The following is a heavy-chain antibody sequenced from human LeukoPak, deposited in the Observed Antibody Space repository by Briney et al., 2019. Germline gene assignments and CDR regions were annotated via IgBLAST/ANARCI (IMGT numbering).Heavy chain of an antibody. V-gene: IGHV3-30*04. D-gene: IGHD4-17*01. J-gene: IGHJ4*02. CDR3: ACYGDLNYY. CDR2: ISYDGSNK. Sequence: GGSLRLSCAASGFTFSSYAMHWVRQAPGKGLEWVAVISYDGSNKYYADSVKGRFTISRDNSKNTLYLQMNSLRAEDTAVYYCACYGDLNYYWGQGTLVTVSS. CDR1: GFTFSSYA.